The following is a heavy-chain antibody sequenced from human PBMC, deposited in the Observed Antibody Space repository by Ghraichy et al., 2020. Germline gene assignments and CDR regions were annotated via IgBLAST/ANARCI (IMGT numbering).Heavy chain of an antibody. V-gene: IGHV3-23*01. CDR3: ARMKGRLREDYSMDV. J-gene: IGHJ6*02. CDR2: ISGSGRGI. CDR1: GLTFGSFH. Sequence: GGSLRLSCAVSGLTFGSFHMSWVRQAPGKGLEWISAISGSGRGIFYADSVRGRLIIFRDNAKDTLFLQMNNLRADDTAFYYCARMKGRLREDYSMDVWGRGTLVTVS. D-gene: IGHD5-24*01.